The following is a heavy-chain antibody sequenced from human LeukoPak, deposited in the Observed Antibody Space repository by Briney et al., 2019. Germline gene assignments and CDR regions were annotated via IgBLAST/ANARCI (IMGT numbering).Heavy chain of an antibody. CDR3: VIERGAR. J-gene: IGHJ4*02. CDR1: ASTFSRSY. Sequence: GGSLRLSCAASASTFSRSYMGWVRQAPGKGLEWVALMKLAGSVAYYVESVKGRFTISTDNNKSFLYLHMNNLRAEDTAVYYCVIERGARWGQGTLVTVSS. CDR2: MKLAGSVA. V-gene: IGHV3-7*01.